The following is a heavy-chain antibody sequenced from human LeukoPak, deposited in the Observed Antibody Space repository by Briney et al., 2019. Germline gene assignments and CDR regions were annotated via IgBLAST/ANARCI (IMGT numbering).Heavy chain of an antibody. CDR2: IKPDGSDQ. CDR1: GYTFSSYW. Sequence: GGSLRLSCAASGYTFSSYWMNWVRQAPGKGLEWVANIKPDGSDQYYVDSVKGRFTISRDNAKNSLYLQMNSLRAEDTAVYYCARENFQYWAQGTLVTVSS. J-gene: IGHJ4*02. V-gene: IGHV3-7*04. CDR3: ARENFQY.